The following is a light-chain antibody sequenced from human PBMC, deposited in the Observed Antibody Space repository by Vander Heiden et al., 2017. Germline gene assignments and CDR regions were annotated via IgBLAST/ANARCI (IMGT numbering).Light chain of an antibody. J-gene: IGKJ4*01. V-gene: IGKV1-33*01. CDR2: DAS. CDR1: QDISNY. CDR3: QQYDNLPLT. Sequence: DIQMTQSPSSLSASVGDRVTITCQASQDISNYLNWYQQKPGKAPKLLIYDASSLETGVPSRFSGSGSGTDFTFTISSLQPEDFATYYCQQYDNLPLTFGGGTKVEIK.